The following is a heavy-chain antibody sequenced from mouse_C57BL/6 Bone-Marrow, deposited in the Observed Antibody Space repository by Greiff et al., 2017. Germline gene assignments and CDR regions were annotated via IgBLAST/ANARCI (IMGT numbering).Heavy chain of an antibody. V-gene: IGHV1-69*01. CDR3: ARQLRLFDY. J-gene: IGHJ2*01. CDR1: GYTFTSYW. CDR2: IDPSDSYS. Sequence: QVQLQQPGPELVMPGASVKLSCKASGYTFTSYWMHWVKQRPGQGLEWIGEIDPSDSYSNYNQKFKGKSTLTVDKSSSTAYMQLSSLTSEDSAVYDCARQLRLFDYWGQGTTLTVSA. D-gene: IGHD3-2*02.